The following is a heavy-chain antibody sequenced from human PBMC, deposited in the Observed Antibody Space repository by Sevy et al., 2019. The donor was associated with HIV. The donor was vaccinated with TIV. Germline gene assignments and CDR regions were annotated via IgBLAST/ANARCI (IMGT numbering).Heavy chain of an antibody. V-gene: IGHV3-21*01. Sequence: GGSLRLSCAASGFSFSSYSMNWVRQAPGKGLEWASSISSSSYIYYTDPVKGRFTISRDNAKNSLYLQMNSLRAEDTAVYYCARWDADRRWYFDYWGQGTLVTVSS. J-gene: IGHJ4*02. CDR1: GFSFSSYS. D-gene: IGHD1-26*01. CDR2: ISSSSYI. CDR3: ARWDADRRWYFDY.